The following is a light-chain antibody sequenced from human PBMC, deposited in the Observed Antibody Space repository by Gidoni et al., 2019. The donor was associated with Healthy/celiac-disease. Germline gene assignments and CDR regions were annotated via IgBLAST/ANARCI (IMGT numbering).Light chain of an antibody. V-gene: IGKV1-27*01. CDR3: QKYNSAPQT. Sequence: DIQMTQSPSSLSASVGDRVTITCRASQGISNYLAWYQQKPGKVPKLLIYAASTLQSGVPSRFSDSGSGTDFTLTISSLQPEDVATYYCQKYNSAPQTFXQXTKVEIK. J-gene: IGKJ1*01. CDR1: QGISNY. CDR2: AAS.